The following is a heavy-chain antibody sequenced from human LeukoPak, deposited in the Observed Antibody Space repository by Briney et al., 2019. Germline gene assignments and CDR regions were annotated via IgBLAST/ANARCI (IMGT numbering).Heavy chain of an antibody. D-gene: IGHD4-17*01. CDR2: INPNSGGT. CDR3: ARVDWTVTTDAFDI. CDR1: GYTFTGYY. Sequence: ASVKVSCKASGYTFTGYYMHWVRQAPGQGLEWMGRINPNSGGTNYAQKFQGRVTMTRDTSISTAYMELSRLRSDNTAVYHCARVDWTVTTDAFDIWGQGTMVTVSS. J-gene: IGHJ3*02. V-gene: IGHV1-2*06.